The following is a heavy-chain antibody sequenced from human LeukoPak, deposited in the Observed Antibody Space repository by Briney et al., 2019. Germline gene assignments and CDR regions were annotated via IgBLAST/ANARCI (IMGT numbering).Heavy chain of an antibody. J-gene: IGHJ4*02. CDR2: ITAGGDGT. Sequence: GGSLRLSCAASGFTFSGYAMSWVRLAPGKGLEWVSAITAGGDGTYYADSVKGRFTISRDNLKNMVFLQMNSLRAEDTAIYYCARGGGFFDYWGQGTLVTVSS. V-gene: IGHV3-23*01. CDR1: GFTFSGYA. D-gene: IGHD3-16*01. CDR3: ARGGGFFDY.